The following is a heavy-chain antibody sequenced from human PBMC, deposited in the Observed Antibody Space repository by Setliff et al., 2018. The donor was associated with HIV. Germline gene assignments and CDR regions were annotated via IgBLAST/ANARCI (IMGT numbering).Heavy chain of an antibody. Sequence: TLSLTCTVSGVSITSHYWNWIRQSPGKGLEWIGFGHHSGHTRQNPSLASRVTISVDMSKNQFSLKLNSLSTADTAVYYCARWESAQKAFNPWGHGTMVTVS. D-gene: IGHD1-26*01. CDR3: ARWESAQKAFNP. V-gene: IGHV4-4*09. CDR2: GHHSGHT. CDR1: GVSITSHY. J-gene: IGHJ3*01.